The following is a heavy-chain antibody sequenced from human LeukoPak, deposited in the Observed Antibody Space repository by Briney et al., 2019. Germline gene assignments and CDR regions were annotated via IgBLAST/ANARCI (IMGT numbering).Heavy chain of an antibody. J-gene: IGHJ4*02. Sequence: GGSLRLSCAASGFTFSDYYMSWTRQAPGKGLEWVSYISSTYSVYYADSVKGRFTISRDNAKNSLYLQMNGLRAEDTAVYYCARGIRGSHEDYWGQGTLVTVSS. D-gene: IGHD2-15*01. CDR2: ISSTYSV. CDR1: GFTFSDYY. V-gene: IGHV3-11*01. CDR3: ARGIRGSHEDY.